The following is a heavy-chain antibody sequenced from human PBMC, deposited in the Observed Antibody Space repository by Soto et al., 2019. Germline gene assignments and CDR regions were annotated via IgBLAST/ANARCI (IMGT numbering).Heavy chain of an antibody. CDR3: VASLAASGLNWLDP. V-gene: IGHV4-61*01. J-gene: IGHJ5*02. Sequence: SETLSLTCNVSGGSVSRVSYYWSWIRQSPGKGLEWIGLIFANGHTDYNPSLKSRVTMSVDASKNQFSLRLTSMTAADTAVYYCVASLAASGLNWLDPWGRGTLVTVSS. D-gene: IGHD6-13*01. CDR2: IFANGHT. CDR1: GGSVSRVSYY.